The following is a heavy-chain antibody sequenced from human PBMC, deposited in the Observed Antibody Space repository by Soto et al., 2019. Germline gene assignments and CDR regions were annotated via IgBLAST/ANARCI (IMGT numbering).Heavy chain of an antibody. CDR2: VSWNSGTV. CDR1: GFSFDEYA. V-gene: IGHV3-9*01. J-gene: IGHJ4*02. D-gene: IGHD3-3*01. Sequence: LRLSCAASGFSFDEYAMHWVRQVPGKGLEWVSGVSWNSGTVGYADSVKGRFTISRDNSKNTLYLQMNSLRAEDTAVYYCAKSHRYDFWSGYRDEYYFDYWGQGTLVTVSS. CDR3: AKSHRYDFWSGYRDEYYFDY.